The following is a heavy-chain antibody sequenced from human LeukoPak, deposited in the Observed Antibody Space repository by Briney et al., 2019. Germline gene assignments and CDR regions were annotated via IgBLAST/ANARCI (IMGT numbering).Heavy chain of an antibody. CDR3: AKGNNGCYDS. J-gene: IGHJ4*02. D-gene: IGHD2-15*01. CDR2: ISGNGGYT. Sequence: GGSLRLSCAASGFTFSSYSMNWVRQAPGKGLEWVSSISGNGGYTYHADSVKGRFTISRDNSKNTLYMQMNSLRAEDTAVYYCAKGNNGCYDSWGQGTLVTVSS. V-gene: IGHV3-23*01. CDR1: GFTFSSYS.